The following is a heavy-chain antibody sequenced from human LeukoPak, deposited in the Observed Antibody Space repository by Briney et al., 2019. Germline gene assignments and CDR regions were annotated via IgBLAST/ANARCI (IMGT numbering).Heavy chain of an antibody. CDR3: TREDYDSSGYYLDY. J-gene: IGHJ4*02. D-gene: IGHD3-22*01. CDR1: GFTFGDYA. CDR2: IRSKAYGGTT. Sequence: PGRSLRHSCTASGFTFGDYAMSWFRQAPGKGLEWVGFIRSKAYGGTTEYAASVKGRFTISRDDSKSIAYLQMNSLKTEDTAVYYCTREDYDSSGYYLDYWGQGTLVTVSS. V-gene: IGHV3-49*03.